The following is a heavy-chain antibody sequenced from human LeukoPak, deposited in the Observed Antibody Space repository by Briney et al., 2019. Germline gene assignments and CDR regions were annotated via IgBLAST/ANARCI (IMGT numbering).Heavy chain of an antibody. CDR3: ARGGLSGSYPYYFDY. V-gene: IGHV3-23*01. CDR2: ISDNGYDT. CDR1: GFTFSSSA. Sequence: PGGSLRLSCAASGFTFSSSAMTWVRQAPGKGLEWVSAISDNGYDTFYADSVKGRFTISRDNSKNAVYLQMNSLRAEDTAIYYCARGGLSGSYPYYFDYWGQGTLVTVSS. D-gene: IGHD1-26*01. J-gene: IGHJ4*02.